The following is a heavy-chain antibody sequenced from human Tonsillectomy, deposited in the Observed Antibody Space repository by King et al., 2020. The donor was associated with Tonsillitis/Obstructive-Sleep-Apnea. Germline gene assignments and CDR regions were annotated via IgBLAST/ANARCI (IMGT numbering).Heavy chain of an antibody. V-gene: IGHV3-74*01. J-gene: IGHJ3*02. CDR2: INVDGSST. CDR1: EFTFSSYS. D-gene: IGHD1-1*01. CDR3: ARDHSGTGAAFDI. Sequence: VQLVESGGGLVQPGGSLRLSCAVSEFTFSSYSMHWVRRAPGKGLVWVSHINVDGSSTNYADSVKGRFTISRDNAKNTHYLQMNSLRAEDTAVYYCARDHSGTGAAFDIWGQGTMLTVSS.